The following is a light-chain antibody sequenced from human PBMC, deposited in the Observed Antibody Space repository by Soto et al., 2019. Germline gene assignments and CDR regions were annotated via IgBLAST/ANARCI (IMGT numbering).Light chain of an antibody. CDR3: ASYAGSSRYV. J-gene: IGLJ1*01. CDR1: SSDVGNYDY. V-gene: IGLV2-8*01. Sequence: QSVLTQPRSASGSPGQSVTISCTGVSSDVGNYDYVLWYQQYRGKAPKLIIFEVNKRPSGVPDRFSGSKSGNTASLTVSGLQAEDEAVYYCASYAGSSRYVFGTGTKVTVL. CDR2: EVN.